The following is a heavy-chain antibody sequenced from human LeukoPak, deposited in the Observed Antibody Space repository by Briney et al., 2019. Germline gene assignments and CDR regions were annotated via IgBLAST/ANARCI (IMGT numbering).Heavy chain of an antibody. J-gene: IGHJ6*02. Sequence: GGSLRLSCTASGLSFSGHWMHWVRQAPGKGLVWVSRIYSDGSSYTADSVKGRFTISRDNAKDTLYLQMNSLRAEDTAVYYCARERIVGATSTRYYGMDVWGQGTTVTVSS. D-gene: IGHD1-26*01. V-gene: IGHV3-74*03. CDR1: GLSFSGHW. CDR2: IYSDGSSY. CDR3: ARERIVGATSTRYYGMDV.